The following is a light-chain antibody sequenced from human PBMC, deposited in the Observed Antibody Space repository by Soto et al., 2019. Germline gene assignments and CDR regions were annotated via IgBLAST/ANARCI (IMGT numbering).Light chain of an antibody. CDR2: WAS. V-gene: IGKV4-1*01. CDR3: HQYYSTLWA. Sequence: DIVMTQSPDSLAVSLGERATINCKSSQSVLYSSNNKNYLAWYQQKPGQPPKLLIYWASTRESGVPDRFGGSGSGRDYTLTSSSLQAKEVEFYYCHQYYSTLWACGQGNKVEIK. CDR1: QSVLYSSNNKNY. J-gene: IGKJ1*01.